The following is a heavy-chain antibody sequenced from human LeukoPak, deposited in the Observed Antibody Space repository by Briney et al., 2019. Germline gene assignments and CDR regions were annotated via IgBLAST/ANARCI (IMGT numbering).Heavy chain of an antibody. CDR3: AKAKVYYDASGYFY. V-gene: IGHV3-23*01. D-gene: IGHD3-22*01. Sequence: GGSLRLSCAASGFTFSSYAMSWVRQAPGKGLEWVSGISGSGGSTYYADSVKGPFTISRDNSKNTVYLQMNSLRAEDTAVYYCAKAKVYYDASGYFYWGQGTLVTVSS. CDR2: ISGSGGST. J-gene: IGHJ4*02. CDR1: GFTFSSYA.